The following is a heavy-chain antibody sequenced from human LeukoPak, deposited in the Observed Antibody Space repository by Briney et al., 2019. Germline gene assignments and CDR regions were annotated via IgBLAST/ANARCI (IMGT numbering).Heavy chain of an antibody. CDR1: GFTVSSNY. D-gene: IGHD4-17*01. CDR3: ASDPYGYYYYGMDV. Sequence: QPGGSLRLSCAASGFTVSSNYMSWVRQAPGKGLEWVSVIYSGGSTYYADSVKGRFTISRDNSKNTLYLQMNSLRAEDTAVYYCASDPYGYYYYGMDVWGQGTTVTVSS. J-gene: IGHJ6*02. V-gene: IGHV3-53*01. CDR2: IYSGGST.